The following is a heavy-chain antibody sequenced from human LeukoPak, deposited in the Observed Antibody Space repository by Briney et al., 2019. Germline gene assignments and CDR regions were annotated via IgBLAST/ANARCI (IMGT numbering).Heavy chain of an antibody. CDR2: IYDSGST. V-gene: IGHV4-59*01. CDR3: ARVGGYGHFNY. CDR1: GGSISSYY. Sequence: SETLSLTCTVSGGSISSYYWSWIRQPPGKGLEWIGYIYDSGSTNYNPSLKSRVTISVDTSKNQFSLKLSSVTAADTAVYYCARVGGYGHFNYWGQGTLVTVSS. J-gene: IGHJ4*02. D-gene: IGHD5-18*01.